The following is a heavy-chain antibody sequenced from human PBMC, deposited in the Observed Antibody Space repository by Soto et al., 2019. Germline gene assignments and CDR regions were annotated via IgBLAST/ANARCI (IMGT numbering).Heavy chain of an antibody. CDR1: VFTFISYW. V-gene: IGHV3-7*01. CDR2: VKYDGSQT. J-gene: IGHJ6*02. D-gene: IGHD1-1*01. Sequence: GGSLRLSCAYSVFTFISYWMSWVRQAPGQGLEWVANVKYDGSQTYYVGSVKGRFTISRDNAKNSLYLQMNSLRAEDTAVYYCTRDFQGPLDYGMDVWGQGTTVTVYS. CDR3: TRDFQGPLDYGMDV.